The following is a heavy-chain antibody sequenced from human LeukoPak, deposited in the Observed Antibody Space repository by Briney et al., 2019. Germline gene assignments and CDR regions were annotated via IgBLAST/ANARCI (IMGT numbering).Heavy chain of an antibody. CDR2: IYASGST. Sequence: SETLSLTCTVSGGSISSDSYCWSWLRQPAGTGPEWFRRIYASGSTKYNPSLKSRDTISVDPSKNHLSLKQSSVTAADTAVYYCARRRALLLWFGEFTTYFDYWGQGTLVTVSS. J-gene: IGHJ4*02. CDR3: ARRRALLLWFGEFTTYFDY. V-gene: IGHV4-61*02. D-gene: IGHD3-10*01. CDR1: GGSISSDSYC.